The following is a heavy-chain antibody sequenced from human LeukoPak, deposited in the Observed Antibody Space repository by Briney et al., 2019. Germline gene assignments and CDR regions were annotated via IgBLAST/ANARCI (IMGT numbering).Heavy chain of an antibody. Sequence: GASVKVSCKASGYTFTSYDINWVRQATGQGLEWMGWMNPNSGNTGYAQKFQGRVTITRNTSISTAYMELSSLRSEDTAVYYCARAGGPRPSMVRGVKGRPFYYYYMDVWGKGTTVTVSS. V-gene: IGHV1-8*03. CDR2: MNPNSGNT. CDR3: ARAGGPRPSMVRGVKGRPFYYYYMDV. J-gene: IGHJ6*03. D-gene: IGHD3-10*01. CDR1: GYTFTSYD.